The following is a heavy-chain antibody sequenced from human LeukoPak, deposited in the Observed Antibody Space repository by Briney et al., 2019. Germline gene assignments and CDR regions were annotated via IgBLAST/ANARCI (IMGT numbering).Heavy chain of an antibody. CDR3: ARGGYSSSCMDY. V-gene: IGHV3-23*01. Sequence: GGSLRLSCVASGFTFSTFAMNWVRQAPGKGLEWVSTISETGRSTYYADSVKGQFTISRDNSKNTLYLQMNSLRAEDTAVYYCARGGYSSSCMDYWGQGTLVTVSS. CDR2: ISETGRST. J-gene: IGHJ4*02. D-gene: IGHD6-13*01. CDR1: GFTFSTFA.